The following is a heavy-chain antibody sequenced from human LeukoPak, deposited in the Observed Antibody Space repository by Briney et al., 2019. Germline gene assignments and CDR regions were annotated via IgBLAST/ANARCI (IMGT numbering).Heavy chain of an antibody. CDR2: ISSSSSTI. J-gene: IGHJ4*02. D-gene: IGHD3-3*01. CDR3: ARTGSDFWSGISDYYFDY. CDR1: GFTFSSYS. V-gene: IGHV3-48*01. Sequence: GGSLRLSCAASGFTFSSYSMNWVRQAPGKGLEWVSYISSSSSTIYYADSVKGRFTISRDNAKNSLYLQMNSLRAEDTAVYYCARTGSDFWSGISDYYFDYWDQGTLVTVSS.